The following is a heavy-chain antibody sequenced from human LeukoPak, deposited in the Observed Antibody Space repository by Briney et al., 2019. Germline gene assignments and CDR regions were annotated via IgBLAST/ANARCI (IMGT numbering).Heavy chain of an antibody. CDR2: ISSSSSYI. J-gene: IGHJ4*02. V-gene: IGHV3-21*04. D-gene: IGHD6-19*01. CDR1: GFTFSSYS. CDR3: AKGRSSGWYYFDY. Sequence: GGSLRLSCAASGFTFSSYSMNWVRQAPGKGLEWVSSISSSSSYIYYADSVKGRFTISRDNAKDSLYLQMNSLRAEDTAVYYCAKGRSSGWYYFDYWGQGTLVTVSS.